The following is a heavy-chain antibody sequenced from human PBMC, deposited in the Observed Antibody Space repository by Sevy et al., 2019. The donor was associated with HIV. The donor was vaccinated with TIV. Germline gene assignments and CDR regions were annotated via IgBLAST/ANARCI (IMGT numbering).Heavy chain of an antibody. CDR3: ARSASYMDV. V-gene: IGHV5-51*01. CDR1: GYIFTNYW. D-gene: IGHD3-16*01. J-gene: IGHJ6*02. CDR2: VYPGDADV. Sequence: GESLKISCKGSGYIFTNYWITWVRQMPGKGLEWMGIVYPGDADVKYNPAFEGQVTMSVDKTITTAYLQWSNLKASDTAIYYCARSASYMDVWGQGTTVTVSS.